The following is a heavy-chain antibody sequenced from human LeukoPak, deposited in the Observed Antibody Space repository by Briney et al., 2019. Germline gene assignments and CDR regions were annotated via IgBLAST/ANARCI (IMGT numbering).Heavy chain of an antibody. CDR2: IIPIFGTA. CDR3: ARGGEWGGSGSYYYYYMDV. V-gene: IGHV1-69*13. Sequence: GASVKVSRKASGGTFSSYAISWVRQAPGQGLEWMGGIIPIFGTANYAQKFQGRVTITADESTSTAYMELSSLRSEDTAVYYCARGGEWGGSGSYYYYYMDVWGKGTTVTVSS. CDR1: GGTFSSYA. J-gene: IGHJ6*03. D-gene: IGHD3-10*01.